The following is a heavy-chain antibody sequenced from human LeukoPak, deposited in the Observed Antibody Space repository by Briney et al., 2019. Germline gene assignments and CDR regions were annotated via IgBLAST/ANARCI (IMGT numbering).Heavy chain of an antibody. D-gene: IGHD1-26*01. Sequence: ASVKVSCKASGYTFTGYYMHWVRQAPGQGLEWMGWINPNSGGTNYAQKFQGRVTMTRDTSISTAYMELSRLRSDDTAVYYCARPPYSGSYYSPPPLYYWGQGTLVTVSS. J-gene: IGHJ4*02. CDR1: GYTFTGYY. CDR3: ARPPYSGSYYSPPPLYY. V-gene: IGHV1-2*02. CDR2: INPNSGGT.